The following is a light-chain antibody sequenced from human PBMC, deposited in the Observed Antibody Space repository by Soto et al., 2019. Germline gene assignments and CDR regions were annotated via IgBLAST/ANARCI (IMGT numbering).Light chain of an antibody. J-gene: IGLJ1*01. V-gene: IGLV2-14*01. CDR2: AVS. Sequence: SALGPPASVCGSPGQSITISCTGTISDVGLYDYVSWYQQHPGKAPQLMIYAVSNRPSGVSNRFSASKSGNTASLFISGLQAEDEADYYCSSYTSDSSYVFGSGTKVTVL. CDR3: SSYTSDSSYV. CDR1: ISDVGLYDY.